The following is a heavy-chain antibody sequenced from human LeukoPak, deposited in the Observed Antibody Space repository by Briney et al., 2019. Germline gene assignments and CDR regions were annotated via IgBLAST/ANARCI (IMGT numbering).Heavy chain of an antibody. D-gene: IGHD6-19*01. V-gene: IGHV1-3*01. J-gene: IGHJ4*02. CDR1: KYTLTDYD. Sequence: RRASVKVSCKASKYTLTDYDIHWVRQAPGQRLEWMGWINPGNGNTKYSQKFQGRVTITRDTSASIAYMELSSLTSEDTAVYYCANWAGTPVGYFSGPLDFWGQGTLITVSS. CDR3: ANWAGTPVGYFSGPLDF. CDR2: INPGNGNT.